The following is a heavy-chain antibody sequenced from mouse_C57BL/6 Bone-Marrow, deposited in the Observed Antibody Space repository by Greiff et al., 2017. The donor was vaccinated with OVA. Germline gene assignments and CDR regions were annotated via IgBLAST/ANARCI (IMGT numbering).Heavy chain of an antibody. V-gene: IGHV1-55*01. J-gene: IGHJ2*01. CDR2: IYPGSGST. CDR1: GYTFTSYW. D-gene: IGHD1-1*01. CDR3: ARGDYGSSR. Sequence: VQLQQSGAELVKPGASVKMSCKASGYTFTSYWITWVKQRPGQGLEWIGDIYPGSGSTNYNEKFKSKATLTVDTSSSTAYMQLSSLTSEDAAVYYCARGDYGSSRWGQGTTLTVSS.